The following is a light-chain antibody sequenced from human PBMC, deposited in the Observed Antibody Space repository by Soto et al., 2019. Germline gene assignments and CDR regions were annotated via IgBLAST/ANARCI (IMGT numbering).Light chain of an antibody. CDR2: GAS. V-gene: IGKV3-20*01. CDR3: QQYYSTLWT. CDR1: QSVSSSY. Sequence: EIVLTQSPGTLSLSPGERATLSCRASQSVSSSYLAWYQQKPGQAPRLLIYGASSRATGIPDRFSGSGSGTDFTLTISSLQAEDVAVYYCQQYYSTLWTFGQGTKVDIK. J-gene: IGKJ1*01.